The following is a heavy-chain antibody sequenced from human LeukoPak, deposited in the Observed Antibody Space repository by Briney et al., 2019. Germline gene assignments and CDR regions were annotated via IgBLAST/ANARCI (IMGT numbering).Heavy chain of an antibody. Sequence: QTGGSLRLSCAASGITFSSYAMSWVRQAPGKGLEWVSAISGSGGSTYYADSVKGRFTISRDNSKNTLYLQMNSLRAEDTAVYYCARTAHMIGEGVDYWGQGTLVTVSS. V-gene: IGHV3-23*01. D-gene: IGHD3-22*01. CDR3: ARTAHMIGEGVDY. J-gene: IGHJ4*02. CDR2: ISGSGGST. CDR1: GITFSSYA.